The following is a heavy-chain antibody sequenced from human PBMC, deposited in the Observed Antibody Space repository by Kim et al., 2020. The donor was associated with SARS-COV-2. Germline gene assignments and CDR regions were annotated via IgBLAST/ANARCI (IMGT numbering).Heavy chain of an antibody. CDR2: IYPGGST. J-gene: IGHJ3*01. CDR3: ARHFSFDSGKKGGTYACDL. Sequence: SETLSLTCAVSGGSISSGGYSWNWIRQPPGKGLEWIGYIYPGGSTYYNPSLKSRVTISVDRSKNQFSLNRNSVTAADTAVYYCARHFSFDSGKKGGTYACDLWGQGAMVTVSS. D-gene: IGHD3-9*01. CDR1: GGSISSGGYS. V-gene: IGHV4-30-2*01.